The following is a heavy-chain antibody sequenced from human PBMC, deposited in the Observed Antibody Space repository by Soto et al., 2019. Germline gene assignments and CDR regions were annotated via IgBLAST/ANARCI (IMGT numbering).Heavy chain of an antibody. J-gene: IGHJ6*02. V-gene: IGHV6-1*01. D-gene: IGHD2-2*01. CDR1: GDSVSSNSAA. CDR3: ARGGTNRRFYYYYYGMDV. Sequence: SQTLSLTCAISGDSVSSNSAAWNWIRQSPSRGLEWLGRTYYRSKWYNDYAVSVKSRITINPDTSKNQFSLQLNSVTPEDTAVYYCARGGTNRRFYYYYYGMDVWGQGTTVTVSS. CDR2: TYYRSKWYN.